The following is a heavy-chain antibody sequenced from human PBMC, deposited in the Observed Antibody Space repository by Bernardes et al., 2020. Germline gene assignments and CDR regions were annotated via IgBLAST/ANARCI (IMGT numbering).Heavy chain of an antibody. J-gene: IGHJ4*02. D-gene: IGHD4-17*01. CDR2: INDRGDGP. CDR1: NYG. CDR3: ARDSGFGHGEIRY. V-gene: IGHV3-23*01. Sequence: GGSLRLSCAASNYGMNWVRQAPGKGLEWVSFINDRGDGPRYADSVKGRFTVSRDISTNTMYLQMNSLRAEDTAVYYCARDSGFGHGEIRYWGQGTLVTVSS.